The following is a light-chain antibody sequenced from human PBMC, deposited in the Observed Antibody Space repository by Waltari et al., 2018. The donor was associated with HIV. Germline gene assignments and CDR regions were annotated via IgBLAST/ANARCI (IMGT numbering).Light chain of an antibody. CDR3: QTYDSAPFT. CDR1: QGIRNH. J-gene: IGKJ3*01. Sequence: DIQMTQSPPHLSASVRDRVTITCRASQGIRNHLAWYQQKPGKLPKLLIYPASTLQSGVPSRFSGSGSGTDFTLTISSLQPEDVATYYCQTYDSAPFTFGPGTKVDIK. CDR2: PAS. V-gene: IGKV1-27*01.